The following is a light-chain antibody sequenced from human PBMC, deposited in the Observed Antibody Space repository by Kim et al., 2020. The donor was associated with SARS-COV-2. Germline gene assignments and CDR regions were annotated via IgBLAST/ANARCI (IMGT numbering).Light chain of an antibody. V-gene: IGKV1-5*03. J-gene: IGKJ1*01. CDR1: RSMNTW. CDR3: QQYDTFPWT. Sequence: SASIGDRVTITCWASRSMNTWLAWYQQKAGKAPKVLIYKVSNLDSGVPPRFSGSGAGTEFTLTISSLQPDDIATYYCQQYDTFPWTFGQGTKLEIK. CDR2: KVS.